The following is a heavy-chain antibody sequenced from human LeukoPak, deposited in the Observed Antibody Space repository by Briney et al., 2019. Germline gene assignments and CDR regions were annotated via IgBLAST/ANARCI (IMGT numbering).Heavy chain of an antibody. Sequence: SETLSLTCAVSGYSISSGYYWGWIRQTPGKGLEWIGSIYHSGSTYYNPSLKSRVTISVDTSKNQFSLKLSSVTAADTAVYYCARANQNVLRFFEWLSAFDIWGQGTMVTVSS. CDR1: GYSISSGYY. CDR2: IYHSGST. V-gene: IGHV4-38-2*01. D-gene: IGHD3-3*01. CDR3: ARANQNVLRFFEWLSAFDI. J-gene: IGHJ3*02.